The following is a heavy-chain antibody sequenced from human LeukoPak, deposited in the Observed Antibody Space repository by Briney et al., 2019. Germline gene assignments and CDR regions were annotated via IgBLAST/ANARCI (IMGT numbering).Heavy chain of an antibody. D-gene: IGHD3-10*01. V-gene: IGHV4-61*01. CDR1: RGSVSSGSYY. Sequence: SETLSLTCTVSRGSVSSGSYYWSWIRQPPGKGLEWIGYNYYSGSNNYNPSLESRVTISVDTSKNQFSLTLTSVTAADTAVYYCARDRGYYGSGSYSQGSYFDYWGQGSLVTVSS. J-gene: IGHJ4*02. CDR2: NYYSGSN. CDR3: ARDRGYYGSGSYSQGSYFDY.